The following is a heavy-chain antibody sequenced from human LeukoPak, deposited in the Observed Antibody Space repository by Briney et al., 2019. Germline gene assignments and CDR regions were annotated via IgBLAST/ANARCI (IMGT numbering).Heavy chain of an antibody. CDR3: AKYCSSTSCSFDY. V-gene: IGHV3-21*01. J-gene: IGHJ4*02. CDR2: ISSSSSYI. D-gene: IGHD2-2*01. Sequence: GGSLRLSCAASGFTFSSYSMNWVRQAPGKGLEWVSSISSSSSYIYYADSVKGRFTISRDNAKNSLYLQMNSLRAEDTAVYYCAKYCSSTSCSFDYWGQGTLVTVSS. CDR1: GFTFSSYS.